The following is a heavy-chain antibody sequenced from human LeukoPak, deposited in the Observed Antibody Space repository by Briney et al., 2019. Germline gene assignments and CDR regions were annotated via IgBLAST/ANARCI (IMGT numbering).Heavy chain of an antibody. D-gene: IGHD1-26*01. CDR2: IYYSGST. V-gene: IGHV4-59*01. Sequence: SETLSLTCTVSGGSISSYYWSWIRQPPGKGLEWIGYIYYSGSTNYNPSLKSRVTISVDTSKNQFSLKLSSVTAADTAVYYCARVLPSYCDYYYYYMDVWGKGTTVTISS. J-gene: IGHJ6*03. CDR3: ARVLPSYCDYYYYYMDV. CDR1: GGSISSYY.